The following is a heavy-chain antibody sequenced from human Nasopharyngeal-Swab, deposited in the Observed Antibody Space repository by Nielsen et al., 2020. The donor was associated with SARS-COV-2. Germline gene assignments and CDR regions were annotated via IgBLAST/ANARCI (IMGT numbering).Heavy chain of an antibody. Sequence: GESLKISCAASGLTFSDYYMSWIRQAPGKGLEWVSYISSSGSTIYYADSVKGRFTISRDNAKNSLYLQMNSLRAEDTAVYYCASLLWFGELPSDYYYYGMDVWGQGTTVTVSS. CDR2: ISSSGSTI. D-gene: IGHD3-10*01. CDR3: ASLLWFGELPSDYYYYGMDV. V-gene: IGHV3-11*04. CDR1: GLTFSDYY. J-gene: IGHJ6*02.